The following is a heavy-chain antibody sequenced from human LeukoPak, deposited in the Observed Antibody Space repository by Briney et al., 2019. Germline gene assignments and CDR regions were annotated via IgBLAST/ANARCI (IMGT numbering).Heavy chain of an antibody. CDR1: GGSISSYY. Sequence: PSETLSLTCTVSGGSISSYYWSWIRQPPGKGLEWIGYIYYSGSTNYNPSLKSRVTISVDTSKNQFSLKLSSVTAADTAVYYCARGQHDYGDTGYFDYWGQGTLVTVSS. CDR2: IYYSGST. CDR3: ARGQHDYGDTGYFDY. V-gene: IGHV4-59*01. D-gene: IGHD4-17*01. J-gene: IGHJ4*02.